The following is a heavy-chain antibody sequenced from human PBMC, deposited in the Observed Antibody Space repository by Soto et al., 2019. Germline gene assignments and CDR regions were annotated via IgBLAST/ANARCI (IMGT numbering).Heavy chain of an antibody. V-gene: IGHV3-30-3*01. CDR2: ISYDGSNK. J-gene: IGHJ4*02. CDR1: GFTFSSYA. CDR3: ARDLNYYDSSGYYLDY. Sequence: PGGSLSLSCAASGFTFSSYAMHWVRQAPGKGLEWVAVISYDGSNKYYADSVKGRFTISRDNSKNTLYLQMNSLRAEDTAVYYCARDLNYYDSSGYYLDYWGQGTLVTVSS. D-gene: IGHD3-22*01.